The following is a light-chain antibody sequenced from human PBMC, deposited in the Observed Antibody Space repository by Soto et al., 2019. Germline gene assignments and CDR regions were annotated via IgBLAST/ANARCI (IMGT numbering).Light chain of an antibody. J-gene: IGKJ2*01. CDR3: QQSYSTPYT. V-gene: IGKV1-39*01. Sequence: DIQMTQSPSSLSASVGDRVTVSCRASQTISNYLNWYQHKPGKAPEVLIYAESTLQNGVPPRFSGSGSGTDFTLTISSLQPEDSATYDCQQSYSTPYTFGQGTKLEI. CDR2: AES. CDR1: QTISNY.